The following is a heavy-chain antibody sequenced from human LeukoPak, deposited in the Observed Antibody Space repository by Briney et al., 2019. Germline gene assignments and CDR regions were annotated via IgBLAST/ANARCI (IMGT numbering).Heavy chain of an antibody. CDR1: GYTFTGYY. CDR3: ARDFGDYYDSSGYYPDY. D-gene: IGHD3-22*01. J-gene: IGHJ4*02. Sequence: ASVKVSCKASGYTFTGYYMHWVRQAPGQGLEWMGWINPNSGGTNYAQKFQGRVTMTRDTSISTAYMELSRLRSDDTAVYYCARDFGDYYDSSGYYPDYWGQGTLVTVSS. CDR2: INPNSGGT. V-gene: IGHV1-2*02.